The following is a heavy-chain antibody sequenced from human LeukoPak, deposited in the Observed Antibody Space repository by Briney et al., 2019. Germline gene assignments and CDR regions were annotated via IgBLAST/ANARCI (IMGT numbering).Heavy chain of an antibody. CDR3: ASHSSGYYQFFDY. Sequence: SDTLSLTCTVSGGSISSYYCKWVRQPPGKGLEWIGSVYYGGITNYNPSLKSRVTISLDTSKNQFSLRLSSVTAADTAVYYCASHSSGYYQFFDYWGQGTLVTVSS. D-gene: IGHD3-22*01. J-gene: IGHJ4*02. CDR2: VYYGGIT. V-gene: IGHV4-59*07. CDR1: GGSISSYY.